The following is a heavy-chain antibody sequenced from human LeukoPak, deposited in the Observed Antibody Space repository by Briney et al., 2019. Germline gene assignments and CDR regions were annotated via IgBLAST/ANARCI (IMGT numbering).Heavy chain of an antibody. J-gene: IGHJ6*02. D-gene: IGHD2-2*01. CDR2: ISTGSSTT. Sequence: GGSLRLSCAASEFAFSTYNMNWVRQAPGKGLEWVSYISTGSSTTYYADSVKGRFTISRDNVENSLYLQMNSLRDEDTAVYYCAGDIVVVPAAIYYYGMDVWGQGTTVTVSS. CDR1: EFAFSTYN. V-gene: IGHV3-48*02. CDR3: AGDIVVVPAAIYYYGMDV.